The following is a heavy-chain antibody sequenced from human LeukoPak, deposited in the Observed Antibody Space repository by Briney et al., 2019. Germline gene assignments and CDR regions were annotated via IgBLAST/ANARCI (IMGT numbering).Heavy chain of an antibody. D-gene: IGHD3-3*01. CDR3: ARLNDFWSGYDY. V-gene: IGHV4-59*08. CDR2: IYDSGST. J-gene: IGHJ4*02. Sequence: SETLSLTCTVSGGSISSYYWSWIRQPPGKGLEWIGNIYDSGSTNYNPSLKSRVTISVDTSKNQFSLKLSSVTAADTAVYYCARLNDFWSGYDYWGQGTLVTVSS. CDR1: GGSISSYY.